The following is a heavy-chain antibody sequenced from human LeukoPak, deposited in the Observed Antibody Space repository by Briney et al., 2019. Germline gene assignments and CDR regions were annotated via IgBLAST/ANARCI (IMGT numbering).Heavy chain of an antibody. J-gene: IGHJ4*02. CDR3: ARDMTPHSGFDF. Sequence: ASVKVSCKASGYTFTSSGISWVRQAPGQGLEWMGWITTYKGETNYAQKLQGRLTMTTDKSTSTVYVELTSLRSDDTAIYYCARDMTPHSGFDFWGQGTLVTVSS. CDR2: ITTYKGET. V-gene: IGHV1-18*01. CDR1: GYTFTSSG. D-gene: IGHD3-10*01.